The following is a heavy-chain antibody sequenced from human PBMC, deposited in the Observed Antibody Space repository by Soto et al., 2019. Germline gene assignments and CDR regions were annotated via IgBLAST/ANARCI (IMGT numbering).Heavy chain of an antibody. CDR2: ISGTSETI. Sequence: DVQLVESGGGLVKPGGSLRLSCAASGFNFHTYTMRWVRQAPGRGLGWVSYISGTSETIFYADSVKGRFTISRDNAKNSLYLQLNSLRDEETAVYYCATGYCRSDNCHFTHWGQGTLVTVSS. CDR3: ATGYCRSDNCHFTH. V-gene: IGHV3-48*02. J-gene: IGHJ4*02. CDR1: GFNFHTYT. D-gene: IGHD2-2*03.